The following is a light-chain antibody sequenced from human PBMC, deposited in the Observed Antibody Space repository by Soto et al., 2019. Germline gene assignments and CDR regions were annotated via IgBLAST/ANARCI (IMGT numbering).Light chain of an antibody. CDR1: QGISNY. J-gene: IGKJ1*01. CDR3: QKYNSAPCT. V-gene: IGKV1-27*01. CDR2: AAS. Sequence: DIQMTQSPSSLSASVGDRVTITCRASQGISNYLAWYQQKPGKVPKLLIYAASTLESGVPSRFSGSGSGTDFTLNISSLQTEDVATYYCQKYNSAPCTFGQGTKVEIK.